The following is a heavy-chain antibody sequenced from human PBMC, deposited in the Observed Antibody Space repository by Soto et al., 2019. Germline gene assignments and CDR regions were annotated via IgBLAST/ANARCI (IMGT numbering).Heavy chain of an antibody. J-gene: IGHJ4*02. V-gene: IGHV2-5*02. Sequence: QITLKESGPALVKPTQTLTLTCTFSGFSLSTSGVGVGWIRQPPGEALEWLALIYWDDYKHFSPSLESRLTLTKDPSKNQVVLTMTNMDPVDTATYYCVHKGGGDRILDYWGQGTLVTVSS. CDR1: GFSLSTSGVG. CDR2: IYWDDYK. CDR3: VHKGGGDRILDY. D-gene: IGHD3-16*01.